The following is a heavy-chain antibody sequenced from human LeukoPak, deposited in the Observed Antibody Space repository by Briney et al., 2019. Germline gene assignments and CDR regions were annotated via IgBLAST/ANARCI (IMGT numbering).Heavy chain of an antibody. CDR2: IDPSDSYT. CDR1: GYSFTSYW. CDR3: ARHGYYYGSGSSWFDP. J-gene: IGHJ5*02. V-gene: IGHV5-10-1*01. D-gene: IGHD3-10*01. Sequence: GASLKISCKGSGYSFTSYWISWVRQMPGKGLEWMGRIDPSDSYTNYSPSFQGHVTISADKSISTAYLQWSSLKASDTAMYYCARHGYYYGSGSSWFDPWGQGTLVTVPS.